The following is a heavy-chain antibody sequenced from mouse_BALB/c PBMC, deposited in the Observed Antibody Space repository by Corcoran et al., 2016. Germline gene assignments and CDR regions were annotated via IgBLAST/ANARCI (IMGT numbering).Heavy chain of an antibody. Sequence: QVQLQQPGAVLLKPGASVKMSCKASGYTFTSYNIHWVKQTPGQGLEWIGAIYPGNGATSYNQKFKGKATLTTDKSSSTGYMQLSSLTSEDSAGYYCARGTGTEGFAYWGQGTLVTVSA. D-gene: IGHD4-1*01. CDR3: ARGTGTEGFAY. J-gene: IGHJ3*01. CDR1: GYTFTSYN. V-gene: IGHV1-12*01. CDR2: IYPGNGAT.